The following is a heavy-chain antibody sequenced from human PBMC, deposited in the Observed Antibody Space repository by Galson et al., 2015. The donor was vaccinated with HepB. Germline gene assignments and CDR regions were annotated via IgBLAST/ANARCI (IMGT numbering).Heavy chain of an antibody. CDR1: GFTFSSYG. V-gene: IGHV3-33*01. J-gene: IGHJ3*02. CDR2: IWYDGSNK. CDR3: ARDTGCSSTSCYGPGDAFDI. Sequence: SLRLSCAASGFTFSSYGMHWVRQAPGKGLEWVAVIWYDGSNKYYTDSVKGRFTISRDNSKNTLYLQMNSLRAEDTAVYYCARDTGCSSTSCYGPGDAFDIWGQGTMVTVSS. D-gene: IGHD2-2*01.